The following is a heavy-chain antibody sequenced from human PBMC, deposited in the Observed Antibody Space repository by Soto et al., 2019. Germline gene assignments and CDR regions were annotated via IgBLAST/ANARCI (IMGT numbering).Heavy chain of an antibody. V-gene: IGHV5-51*01. CDR1: GYSFTSYC. D-gene: IGHD6-6*01. CDR2: IYPGDSDT. J-gene: IGHJ6*02. Sequence: PGESLKISCKGSGYSFTSYCIGWVRQMPGKGLEWMGIIYPGDSDTRYSPSFQGQVTISADKSISTAYLQWRSLKASDTAMYYCATHVSIAPRQRYYYYGMDVWGQGTTVTVSS. CDR3: ATHVSIAPRQRYYYYGMDV.